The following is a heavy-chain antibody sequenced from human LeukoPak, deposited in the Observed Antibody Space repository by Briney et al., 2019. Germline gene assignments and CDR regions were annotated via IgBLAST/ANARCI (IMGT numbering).Heavy chain of an antibody. J-gene: IGHJ5*02. CDR2: IIPILGIA. CDR3: ASVLSGIAVAGSFDP. CDR1: GGTFSSYA. Sequence: SVKVSCKASGGTFSSYAISWVRQAPGQGLEWMGRIIPILGIANFAQKFQGRVTITADKSTSTAYMELSSLRSEDTAVYYCASVLSGIAVAGSFDPWGQGTLVTVSS. V-gene: IGHV1-69*04. D-gene: IGHD6-19*01.